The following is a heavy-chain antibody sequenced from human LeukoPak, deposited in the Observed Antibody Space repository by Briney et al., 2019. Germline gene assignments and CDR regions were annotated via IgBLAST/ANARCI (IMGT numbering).Heavy chain of an antibody. CDR1: GGTFSSYT. CDR2: IIPILGIA. Sequence: TVKVSCKASGGTFSSYTISWVRQAPGQGLEWMGRIIPILGIANYAQKFQGRVTITADKSTSTAYMELSSLRSEDTAVYYCARGSSGYLLFDYWGQGTLVTVSS. CDR3: ARGSSGYLLFDY. J-gene: IGHJ4*02. V-gene: IGHV1-69*02. D-gene: IGHD3-22*01.